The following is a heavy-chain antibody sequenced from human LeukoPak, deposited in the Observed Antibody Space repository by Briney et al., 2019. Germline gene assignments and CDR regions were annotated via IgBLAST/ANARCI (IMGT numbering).Heavy chain of an antibody. CDR1: GFTFSSYS. CDR2: ISSSSSYI. J-gene: IGHJ6*02. CDR3: ARIGTTTRGPAGLDV. Sequence: AGGSLRLSCAASGFTFSSYSMNWVRQAPGKGLEWVSSISSSSSYIYYADSVKGRFTISRDNAKNSLYLHMNSLRAEDTGVCYCARIGTTTRGPAGLDVWGQGTTVTVSS. V-gene: IGHV3-21*01. D-gene: IGHD2/OR15-2a*01.